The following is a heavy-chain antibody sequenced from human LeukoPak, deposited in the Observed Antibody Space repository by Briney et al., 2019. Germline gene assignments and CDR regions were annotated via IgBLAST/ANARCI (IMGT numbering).Heavy chain of an antibody. D-gene: IGHD2-2*01. V-gene: IGHV1-69*05. CDR3: ARGDRDLYCSSTSCYPVL. CDR2: IIPIFGTA. CDR1: GGTFSSYA. J-gene: IGHJ4*02. Sequence: SVKVSCKASGGTFSSYAISWVRQAPGQGLEWMGRIIPIFGTANHAQKFQGRVTITTDESTSTAYMELNSLRAEDTAVYYCARGDRDLYCSSTSCYPVLGGQGTLVTVSS.